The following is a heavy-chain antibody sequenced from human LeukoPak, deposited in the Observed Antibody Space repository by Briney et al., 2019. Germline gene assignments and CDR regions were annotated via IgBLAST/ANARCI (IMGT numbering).Heavy chain of an antibody. CDR3: AKDGKTRNWNYFQAKPVY. D-gene: IGHD1-7*01. Sequence: GGSLRLSCAASGFTVNTYAMSWVRQAPGKGLEWVSGISGSGGNTYYADSVKGRFTISRDNSKNTLYMQMNSLRAEDTAVYYCAKDGKTRNWNYFQAKPVYWGQGTLVTVSS. V-gene: IGHV3-23*01. CDR2: ISGSGGNT. J-gene: IGHJ4*02. CDR1: GFTVNTYA.